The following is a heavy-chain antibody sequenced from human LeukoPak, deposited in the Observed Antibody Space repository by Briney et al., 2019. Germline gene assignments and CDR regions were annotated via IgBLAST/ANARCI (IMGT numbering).Heavy chain of an antibody. V-gene: IGHV3-9*01. CDR3: ARDVWRRAFYYAMDV. CDR2: ISWYSGNI. J-gene: IGHJ6*02. CDR1: GFTFYDHA. D-gene: IGHD2-21*01. Sequence: GGSLRLSCVASGFTFYDHAMHWVRQAPGKGLEWGSSISWYSGNIGYADSVKGRFSISRDNAKNTLYLEMNSLRTDDTALYFCARDVWRRAFYYAMDVWGLGTTVAVSS.